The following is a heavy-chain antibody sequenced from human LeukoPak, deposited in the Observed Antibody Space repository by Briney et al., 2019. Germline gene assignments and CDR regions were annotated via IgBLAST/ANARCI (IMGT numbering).Heavy chain of an antibody. V-gene: IGHV4-34*01. D-gene: IGHD6-13*01. Sequence: PSEALSLTCAVYGESFSGHSCSWIRQPPGKGLEWIGEINHSGTSNINPSLKSRVTMSVDTSRNQFSLRLTSVTAADTAEYYCARPSQFQLVHSATDYYYYGLDVWGQGTMVTVSS. CDR3: ARPSQFQLVHSATDYYYYGLDV. CDR1: GESFSGHS. CDR2: INHSGTS. J-gene: IGHJ6*02.